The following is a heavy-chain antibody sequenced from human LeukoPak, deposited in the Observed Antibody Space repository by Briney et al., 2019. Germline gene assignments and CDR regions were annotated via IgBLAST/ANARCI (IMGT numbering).Heavy chain of an antibody. CDR1: GYTFTSYG. CDR3: ARAVRYCSSTSCLYFDY. V-gene: IGHV1-8*02. J-gene: IGHJ4*02. Sequence: ASVKVSCKASGYTFTSYGISWVRQAPGQGLEWMGWMNPNSGNTGYAQKFQGRVTMTRNTSISTAYMELSSLRSEDTAVYYCARAVRYCSSTSCLYFDYWGQGTLVTVSS. CDR2: MNPNSGNT. D-gene: IGHD2-2*01.